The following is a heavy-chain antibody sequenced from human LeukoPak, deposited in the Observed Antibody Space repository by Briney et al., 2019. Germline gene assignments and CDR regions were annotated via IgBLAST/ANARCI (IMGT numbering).Heavy chain of an antibody. CDR2: ISSSGSTI. Sequence: TAGGSLRLTCAASGFTFSDYYMSWIRQAPGKGLEWVSYISSSGSTIYYADSMKGRFTISRDNAKNSLYLQMNSLRAEDTAVYYCARDSPSYYYGSGSYYPDYWGQGTLVTVSS. J-gene: IGHJ4*02. V-gene: IGHV3-11*01. CDR3: ARDSPSYYYGSGSYYPDY. CDR1: GFTFSDYY. D-gene: IGHD3-10*01.